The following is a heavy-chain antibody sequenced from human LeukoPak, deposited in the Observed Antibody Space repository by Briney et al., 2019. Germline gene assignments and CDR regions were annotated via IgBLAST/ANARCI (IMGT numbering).Heavy chain of an antibody. CDR3: ARDHVPSQWFGEGGFDP. CDR1: GDTFTDFY. CDR2: FNPDNGGT. J-gene: IGHJ5*02. Sequence: GASVKVSCKSSGDTFTDFYVHWVRQAPGQGLEWMGWFNPDNGGTNSVQKFQGRVTMTGDTSMRTAYMELSRLRSDDTAVYYCARDHVPSQWFGEGGFDPWGQGTLVTVSS. V-gene: IGHV1-2*02. D-gene: IGHD3-10*01.